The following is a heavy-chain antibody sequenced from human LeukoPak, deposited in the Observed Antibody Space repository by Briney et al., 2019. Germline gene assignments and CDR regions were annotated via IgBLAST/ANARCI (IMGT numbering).Heavy chain of an antibody. D-gene: IGHD3-16*01. CDR3: ARETSQKGAHYMDV. V-gene: IGHV4-59*01. J-gene: IGHJ6*03. CDR1: GGSINNYY. Sequence: SETLSLTCTVSGGSINNYYWSWIRQPPGKGLEWIGYVYYSGSTNYNPSLKSRVTISVDTSKKQFSLKLTSVTVADTAAYYCARETSQKGAHYMDVWGKGTTVTISS. CDR2: VYYSGST.